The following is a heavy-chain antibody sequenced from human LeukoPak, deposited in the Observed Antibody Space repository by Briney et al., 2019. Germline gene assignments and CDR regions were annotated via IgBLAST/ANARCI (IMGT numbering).Heavy chain of an antibody. V-gene: IGHV1-2*02. CDR3: ARAAVAGTDY. D-gene: IGHD6-19*01. J-gene: IGHJ4*02. CDR2: INPNSGGT. CDR1: GYTFTSYG. Sequence: ASVKVSCKASGYTFTSYGISWVRQAPGQGLEWMGWINPNSGGTNYAQKFQSRVTMTRDTSISTAYMELSRLRSDDTAVYYCARAAVAGTDYWGQGTLVTVSS.